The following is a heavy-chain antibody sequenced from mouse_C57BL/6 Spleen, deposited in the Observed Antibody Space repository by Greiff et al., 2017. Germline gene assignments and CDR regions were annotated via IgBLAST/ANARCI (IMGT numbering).Heavy chain of an antibody. CDR1: GYTFTTYP. J-gene: IGHJ2*01. Sequence: VQLQQSGAELVKPGASVKMSCKASGYTFTTYPIEWMKQNHGKSLEWIGNFHPYNDDTKYNEKFKGKATLTVEKSSSTVYLGLSRLTSDDSAVYYGARSYYYGSSYYFDYWGQGTTLTVSS. D-gene: IGHD1-1*01. CDR3: ARSYYYGSSYYFDY. V-gene: IGHV1-47*01. CDR2: FHPYNDDT.